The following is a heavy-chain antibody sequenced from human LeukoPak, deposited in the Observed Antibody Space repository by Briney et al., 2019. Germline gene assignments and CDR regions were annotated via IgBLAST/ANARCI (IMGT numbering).Heavy chain of an antibody. CDR1: GGSISSSSYY. CDR2: IYYSGST. V-gene: IGHV4-39*07. CDR3: ASYDSSGYYTPLFDY. D-gene: IGHD3-22*01. Sequence: SETLSLTCTVSGGSISSSSYYWGWIRQPPGKGLEWIGSIYYSGSTYYNPSLKSRVTISVDTSKNQFSLKLSSVTAADTAVYYCASYDSSGYYTPLFDYWGQGTLVTVSS. J-gene: IGHJ4*02.